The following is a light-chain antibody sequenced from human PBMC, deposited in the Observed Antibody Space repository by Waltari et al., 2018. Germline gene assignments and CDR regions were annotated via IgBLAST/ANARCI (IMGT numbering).Light chain of an antibody. CDR1: SGPTSNI. J-gene: IGLJ3*02. CDR2: VNSDGSH. V-gene: IGLV4-69*01. CDR3: QTGGHGTWV. Sequence: QLVLTQSPSASASLGASVKLTCTLSSGPTSNIVAWLQQQPAKGPRYLMKVNSDGSHSKGDEIPDRFSGSSSGAERYLTISSLQSEDEADYYCQTGGHGTWVFGGGTKLTVL.